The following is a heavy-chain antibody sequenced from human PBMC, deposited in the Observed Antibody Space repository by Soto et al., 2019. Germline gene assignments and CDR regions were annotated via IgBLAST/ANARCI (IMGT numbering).Heavy chain of an antibody. CDR2: IYYGGST. CDR1: GGSISSGGYY. V-gene: IGHV4-31*03. CDR3: ARAEKYSSSSPADY. D-gene: IGHD6-6*01. Sequence: PSETLSLTCTVSGGSISSGGYYWSWIRQHPGKGLEWIGYIYYGGSTYYNPSLKSRVTISVDTSKNQFSLKLSSVTAADTAVYYCARAEKYSSSSPADYWGHGTLVTVSS. J-gene: IGHJ4*01.